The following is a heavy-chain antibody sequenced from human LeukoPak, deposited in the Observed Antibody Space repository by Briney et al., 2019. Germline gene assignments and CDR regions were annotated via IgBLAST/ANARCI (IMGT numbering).Heavy chain of an antibody. D-gene: IGHD3-22*01. V-gene: IGHV3-30*02. CDR1: GFSFSSYG. Sequence: GGSLRLSCAASGFSFSSYGMHWVRQAPGKGVEWVAYIQYDGSNEQYADSVKGRFSISRDSSKSILNLQMNSLRAEDTAVYYCARDLGQYYDTSDNWFDPWGQGTLVTVSS. J-gene: IGHJ5*02. CDR2: IQYDGSNE. CDR3: ARDLGQYYDTSDNWFDP.